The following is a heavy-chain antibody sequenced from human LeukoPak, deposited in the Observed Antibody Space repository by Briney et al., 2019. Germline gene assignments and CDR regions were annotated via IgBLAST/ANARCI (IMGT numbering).Heavy chain of an antibody. V-gene: IGHV4-39*07. CDR3: ARGYDSSGYLYYYYYMDV. Sequence: SETLSLTCTVSGGSISSSNYYWSWIRQPPGKGLEWIGEINHSGSTNYNPSLKSRVTISVDTSKNQFSLKLSSVTAADTAVYYCARGYDSSGYLYYYYYMDVWGKGTTVTVSS. CDR2: INHSGST. D-gene: IGHD3-22*01. CDR1: GGSISSSNYY. J-gene: IGHJ6*03.